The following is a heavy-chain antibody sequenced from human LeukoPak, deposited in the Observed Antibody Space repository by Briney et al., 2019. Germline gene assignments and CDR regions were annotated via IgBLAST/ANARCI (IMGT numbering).Heavy chain of an antibody. J-gene: IGHJ6*03. CDR2: IYYSGST. V-gene: IGHV4-39*01. CDR1: GGSISSSSYY. Sequence: SETLSLTCTVSGGSISSSSYYWGWIRQPPGEGLEWIGSIYYSGSTYYNPSLKSRVTISVDTSKNQFSLKLSSVTAADAAVYYCARHLYYYDSSGYYTHYYYYMDVWGKGTTVTVSS. D-gene: IGHD3-22*01. CDR3: ARHLYYYDSSGYYTHYYYYMDV.